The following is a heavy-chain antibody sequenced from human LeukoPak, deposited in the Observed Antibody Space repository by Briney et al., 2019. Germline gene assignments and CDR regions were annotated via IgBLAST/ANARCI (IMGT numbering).Heavy chain of an antibody. V-gene: IGHV4-39*07. CDR1: GGSIDSSNYY. Sequence: PSETLSLTCTDSGGSIDSSNYYWGWIRQPPGKGLEWIGSIYYSGSAYYNPSLKSRATISVDTPKNQFSLNLSSVTAADTAVYYCARDISLTLIVVAPGAAFDIWGQGTMVTVSS. CDR3: ARDISLTLIVVAPGAAFDI. CDR2: IYYSGSA. D-gene: IGHD3-22*01. J-gene: IGHJ3*02.